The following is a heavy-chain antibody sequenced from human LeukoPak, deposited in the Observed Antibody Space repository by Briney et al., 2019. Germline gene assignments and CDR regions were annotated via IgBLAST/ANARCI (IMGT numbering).Heavy chain of an antibody. CDR3: ARENPSGYYNRPIDY. CDR2: IYYSGSI. Sequence: SETLSLTCAVYGGSFSGYYWSWIRQPPGKGLEWIGDIYYSGSIKYNPSLKSRATMSVDTSKNQFSLKLSSVTAADTAIYYCARENPSGYYNRPIDYWGQGTLVTVSS. D-gene: IGHD3-22*01. V-gene: IGHV4-59*01. J-gene: IGHJ4*02. CDR1: GGSFSGYY.